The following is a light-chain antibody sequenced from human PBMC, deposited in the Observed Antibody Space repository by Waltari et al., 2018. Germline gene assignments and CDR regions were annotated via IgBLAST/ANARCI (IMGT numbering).Light chain of an antibody. CDR3: CSYAGNSRGV. CDR1: SSDIWRYKF. J-gene: IGLJ1*01. V-gene: IGLV2-23*02. Sequence: QSDLTQPVSVSGSPGQSITLSCTGTSSDIWRYKFVSWYQQHPGKPPKLIVYEVLKRPSGVSNRFSGSRSGNTASLTISGLQADDEADYHCCSYAGNSRGVFGTGTKVTVL. CDR2: EVL.